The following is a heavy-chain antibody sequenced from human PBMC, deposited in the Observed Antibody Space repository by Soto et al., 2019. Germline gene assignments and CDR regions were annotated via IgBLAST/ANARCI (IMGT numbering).Heavy chain of an antibody. D-gene: IGHD2-2*01. Sequence: PSETLSLTCSVSGGSINNYYWTWIRQSPGKGLEWIGYTHYSGSSSYHASHNPSLRSRVTISVDPAKHQFSLTVKSVTAADTALYYCASVRASASNLAPYYLDFWGQGALVTVSS. CDR1: GGSINNYY. V-gene: IGHV4-59*01. J-gene: IGHJ4*02. CDR2: THYSGSS. CDR3: ASVRASASNLAPYYLDF.